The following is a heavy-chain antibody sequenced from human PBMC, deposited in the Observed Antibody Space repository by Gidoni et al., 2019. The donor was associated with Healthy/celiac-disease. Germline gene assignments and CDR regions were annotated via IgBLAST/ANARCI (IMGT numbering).Heavy chain of an antibody. CDR1: GFPFDDYA. CDR3: ARILQYYDFWSGYYDY. Sequence: EVQLVESGGGVVQRGESLRLYCAASGFPFDDYAIHWVRQAPGKGLEWVSLISGDGGSTSYADSVKGRFTISRDNSKNSLYLQMNSLRTEDTALYYCARILQYYDFWSGYYDYWGQVTLFTVSS. D-gene: IGHD3-3*01. V-gene: IGHV3-43*02. CDR2: ISGDGGST. J-gene: IGHJ4*02.